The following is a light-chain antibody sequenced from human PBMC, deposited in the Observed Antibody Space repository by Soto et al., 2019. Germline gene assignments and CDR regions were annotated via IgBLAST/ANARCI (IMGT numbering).Light chain of an antibody. CDR2: GAS. V-gene: IGKV3-20*01. J-gene: IGKJ1*01. CDR3: QQYGSSLRT. CDR1: LSVGSNN. Sequence: EIVLTQSPGTLSLSPGERATLSCRASLSVGSNNVAWYQQKRGQAPRLLIYGASTRATGIPDRFSGSGSGTDFTLTISRLEPEDFAVYYCQQYGSSLRTFGQGTKVEIK.